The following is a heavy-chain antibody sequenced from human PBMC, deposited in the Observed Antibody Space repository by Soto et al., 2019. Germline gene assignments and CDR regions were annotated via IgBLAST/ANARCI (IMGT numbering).Heavy chain of an antibody. J-gene: IGHJ4*02. CDR3: ARHGASGYLEEGYFDY. Sequence: GESLKISCKGSGYSFTSYWNGWVRQMPGKGLEWMGIIYPGDSDTRYSPSFQGQVTISADKSISTAYLRWSSLKASDTAMYYCARHGASGYLEEGYFDYWGQGTLVTVSS. CDR2: IYPGDSDT. D-gene: IGHD5-12*01. CDR1: GYSFTSYW. V-gene: IGHV5-51*01.